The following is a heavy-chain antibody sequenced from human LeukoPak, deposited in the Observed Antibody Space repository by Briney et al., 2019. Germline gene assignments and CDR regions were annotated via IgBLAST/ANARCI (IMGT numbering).Heavy chain of an antibody. V-gene: IGHV4-4*07. J-gene: IGHJ4*02. D-gene: IGHD4-17*01. CDR3: ARGARTVTPRNYFDY. CDR1: GGSISSYY. CDR2: IYTSGST. Sequence: SETLSLTCTVSGGSISSYYWSWIRQPAGKGLEWIGRIYTSGSTNYNPSLKSRVTISVDTSKNQFSLKLSSVTAADTAVYYCARGARTVTPRNYFDYWGQGTLVTVSS.